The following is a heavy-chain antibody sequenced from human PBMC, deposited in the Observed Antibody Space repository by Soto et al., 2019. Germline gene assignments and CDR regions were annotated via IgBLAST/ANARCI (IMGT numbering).Heavy chain of an antibody. CDR1: GFVSNDYD. V-gene: IGHV3-30*03. Sequence: QVPLAESGGGVVQPGRSLRLSCATSGFVSNDYDIHWVRQAPGKGLAWLASISYDGSNKYYAGSVKGRFTISRDNSKNTLSLQINSLGAEDTAVYYCSRGIKGGLDAWGPGTLVTVSS. CDR3: SRGIKGGLDA. CDR2: ISYDGSNK. D-gene: IGHD2-21*01. J-gene: IGHJ5*02.